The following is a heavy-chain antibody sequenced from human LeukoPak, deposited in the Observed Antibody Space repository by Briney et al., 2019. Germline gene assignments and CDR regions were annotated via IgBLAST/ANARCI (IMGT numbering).Heavy chain of an antibody. V-gene: IGHV1-69*04. CDR1: GGTFSSYA. D-gene: IGHD2-15*01. Sequence: SVKVSCKASGGTFSSYAISWVRQAPGQGLEWMGRIIPILGIANYAQKFQGRVTITADKSTSTAYMELSSLRSEDTAVYYCASPPYCSDGSCFGIWGQGTMVTVSS. CDR3: ASPPYCSDGSCFGI. CDR2: IIPILGIA. J-gene: IGHJ3*02.